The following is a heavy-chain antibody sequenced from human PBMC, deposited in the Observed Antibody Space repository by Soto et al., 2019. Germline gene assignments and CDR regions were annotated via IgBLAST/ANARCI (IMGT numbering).Heavy chain of an antibody. CDR3: ARGPPDYDSSGYYTLYDH. D-gene: IGHD3-22*01. CDR2: IYYSGST. CDR1: GGSISSGGYY. Sequence: SETLSLTCTVSGGSISSGGYYWSWIRQHPGKGLEWIGYIYYSGSTYYNPSLKSRVTISVDTSKNQFSLKLSSVTAADTAVYYCARGPPDYDSSGYYTLYDHWGQGTLVTVSS. V-gene: IGHV4-31*03. J-gene: IGHJ4*02.